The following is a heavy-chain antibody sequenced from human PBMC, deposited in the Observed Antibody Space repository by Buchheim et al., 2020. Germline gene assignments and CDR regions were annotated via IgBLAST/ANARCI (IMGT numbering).Heavy chain of an antibody. CDR2: IIPLFGTP. CDR1: GGTFSGYA. CDR3: ARGLYYFDTSGYYDAFDI. V-gene: IGHV1-69*06. Sequence: QVQLVQSGAEVKKPGSSVKVSCEVSGGTFSGYAIHWVRQAPGQGLEWMGRIIPLFGTPNYAQRFQDRVAISADKSTSKAYMELSRLRSEDTAVYYCARGLYYFDTSGYYDAFDIWGQGT. D-gene: IGHD3-22*01. J-gene: IGHJ3*02.